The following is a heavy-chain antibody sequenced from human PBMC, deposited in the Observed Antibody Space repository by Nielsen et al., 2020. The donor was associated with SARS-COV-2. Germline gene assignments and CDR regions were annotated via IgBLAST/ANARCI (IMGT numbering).Heavy chain of an antibody. CDR2: ISGSGGST. D-gene: IGHD6-13*01. Sequence: LSLTCAASGFTLSSYAMSWVRQAPGKGLEWVSAISGSGGSTYYADSVKGRFTISRDNSKNTLYLQMNSLRAEDTAVYYCAKGRIAAAAKAPVDYWGQGTLVTVSS. J-gene: IGHJ4*02. V-gene: IGHV3-23*01. CDR1: GFTLSSYA. CDR3: AKGRIAAAAKAPVDY.